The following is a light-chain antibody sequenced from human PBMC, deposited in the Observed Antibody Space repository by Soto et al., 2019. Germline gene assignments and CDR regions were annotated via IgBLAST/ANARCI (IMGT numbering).Light chain of an antibody. Sequence: QSALTQPASVSASPGQSITISCTGTSSDVGAYNYVSWYQQHPCRAPKLVIYDVSNRPSAVSNRFSGSKSGNTASLTISGLQAEDEADSYCSSYTSSSTDVFGTGTKLTVL. J-gene: IGLJ1*01. V-gene: IGLV2-14*01. CDR3: SSYTSSSTDV. CDR2: DVS. CDR1: SSDVGAYNY.